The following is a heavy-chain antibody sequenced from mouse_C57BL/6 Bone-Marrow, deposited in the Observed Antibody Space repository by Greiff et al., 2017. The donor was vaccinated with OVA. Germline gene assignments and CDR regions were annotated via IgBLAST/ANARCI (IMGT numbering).Heavy chain of an antibody. CDR2: IRSKSNNYAT. CDR1: GFSFNTYA. J-gene: IGHJ3*01. V-gene: IGHV10-1*01. Sequence: EVKLMESGGGLVQPKGSLKLSCAASGFSFNTYAMNWVRQAPGKGLEWVARIRSKSNNYATYYADSVKDRFTISRDDSESMLYLQMNNLKTEDTAMYYCVRLGRGFAYWGQGTLVTVSA. CDR3: VRLGRGFAY. D-gene: IGHD4-1*01.